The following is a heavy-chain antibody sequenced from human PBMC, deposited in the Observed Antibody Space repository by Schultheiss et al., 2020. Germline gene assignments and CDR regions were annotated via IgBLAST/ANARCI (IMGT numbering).Heavy chain of an antibody. V-gene: IGHV1-18*04. J-gene: IGHJ4*02. Sequence: ASVKVSCKASGYTFTSYGISWVRQAPGQGLEWMGWISAYNGNTNYAQKLQGRVTMTTDTSTSTAYMELRSLRSDDTAVYYCTRDPEWELPNYFDYWGQGTLVTVSS. D-gene: IGHD1-26*01. CDR2: ISAYNGNT. CDR1: GYTFTSYG. CDR3: TRDPEWELPNYFDY.